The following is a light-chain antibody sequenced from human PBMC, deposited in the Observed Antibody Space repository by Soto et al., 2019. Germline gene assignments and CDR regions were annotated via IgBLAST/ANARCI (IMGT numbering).Light chain of an antibody. CDR3: QQYDTYPTT. CDR2: KAS. J-gene: IGKJ1*01. V-gene: IGKV1-5*03. Sequence: DIHMTQSPSTLSASVGDRVTIACRASQSISDWLAWYQQKPGQAPKFLIYKASNLESGVPSRFSGSGSGTEFTLTISSLQPDDFATYYCQQYDTYPTTFGQGTKVEIK. CDR1: QSISDW.